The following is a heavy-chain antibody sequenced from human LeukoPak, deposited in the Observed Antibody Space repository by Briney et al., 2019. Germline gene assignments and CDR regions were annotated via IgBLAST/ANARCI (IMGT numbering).Heavy chain of an antibody. V-gene: IGHV4-34*01. CDR1: GGSFSGYY. J-gene: IGHJ6*02. CDR3: ARGHYYYYYGMDV. CDR2: INHSGST. D-gene: IGHD3-10*01. Sequence: SETLSLTCAVYGGSFSGYYWSWIRQPPGKGLEWIGEINHSGSTNYNPSLKGRVTISVDTSKNQFSLKLSSVTAADTAVYYCARGHYYYYYGMDVWGQGTTVTVSS.